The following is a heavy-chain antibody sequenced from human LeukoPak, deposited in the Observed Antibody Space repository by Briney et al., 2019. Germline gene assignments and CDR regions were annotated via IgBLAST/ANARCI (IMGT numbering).Heavy chain of an antibody. D-gene: IGHD3-10*01. J-gene: IGHJ4*02. CDR1: GGTFSSYA. CDR2: IIPIFGTA. CDR3: ARASRGMYYYGSGSYYNLDY. Sequence: GASVKVSCKASGGTFSSYAISWVRQAPGQGLEWMGGIIPIFGTANYAQKFQGRVTITADEYTSTAYMELSSLRSEDTAVYYCARASRGMYYYGSGSYYNLDYWGQGTLVTVSS. V-gene: IGHV1-69*13.